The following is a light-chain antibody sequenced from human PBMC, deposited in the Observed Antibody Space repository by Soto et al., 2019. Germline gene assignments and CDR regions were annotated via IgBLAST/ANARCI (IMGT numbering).Light chain of an antibody. V-gene: IGLV1-40*01. CDR2: SNT. CDR1: TSNIGAGYD. CDR3: QSYDRSLSGYV. Sequence: QSVLTQPPSVSGAPGQRVTVSCTGSTSNIGAGYDVHWYQQLPGTAPKLLIYSNTNRPSGVPGRFSGSKSGTSASLAITGLQAEDEADYYCQSYDRSLSGYVXGTGTKVTVL. J-gene: IGLJ1*01.